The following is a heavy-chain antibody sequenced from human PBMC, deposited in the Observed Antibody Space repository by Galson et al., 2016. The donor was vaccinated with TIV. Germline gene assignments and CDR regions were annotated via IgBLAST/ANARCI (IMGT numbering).Heavy chain of an antibody. Sequence: SVKVSCKASGYKFIGYHVHWVRQAPGQGLEWMGWLKPNRGDTNVAPKFLGRVTMTRDTSITTAYLQLSGLRSDDTAVYYCARGFGVLTGNYLPKDFDYWGQGTLVTVSS. CDR3: ARGFGVLTGNYLPKDFDY. CDR1: GYKFIGYH. J-gene: IGHJ4*02. D-gene: IGHD3-9*01. V-gene: IGHV1-2*02. CDR2: LKPNRGDT.